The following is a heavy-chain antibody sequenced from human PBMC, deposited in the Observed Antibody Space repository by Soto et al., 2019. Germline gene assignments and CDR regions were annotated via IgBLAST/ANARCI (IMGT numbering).Heavy chain of an antibody. CDR3: AKSPRGEMATD. V-gene: IGHV1-18*01. D-gene: IGHD5-12*01. CDR2: INTYNGMT. J-gene: IGHJ4*02. CDR1: GYTFINYH. Sequence: QVQLVQSGGEVKKPGASVTVSCKAYGYTFINYHITWVRQAPGQGLEWMAWINTYNGMTDYAQRFQGRVTMTRDTSTSTAYMELRNLGSDDTAVYFCAKSPRGEMATDWGQGTLVTVSP.